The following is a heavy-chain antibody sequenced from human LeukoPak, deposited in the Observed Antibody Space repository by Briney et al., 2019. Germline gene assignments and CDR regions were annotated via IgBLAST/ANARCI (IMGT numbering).Heavy chain of an antibody. CDR1: GFTFSRYA. J-gene: IGHJ4*02. Sequence: GGSLRLSCAASGFTFSRYALHWVRQAPGKGLEWVALTSSDGSDQYYADFVKGRFTISKDKSKNTLCLQMNSLKIEDTAVYYCARGSVGTPPPFDFWGQGTLVTVSS. CDR2: TSSDGSDQ. D-gene: IGHD2-15*01. CDR3: ARGSVGTPPPFDF. V-gene: IGHV3-30-3*01.